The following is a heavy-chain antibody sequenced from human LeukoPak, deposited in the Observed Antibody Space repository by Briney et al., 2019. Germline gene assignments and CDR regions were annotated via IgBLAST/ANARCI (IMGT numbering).Heavy chain of an antibody. Sequence: GGSLRLSCAASGFTFGSYDMNWIRQAPGKGLEWVSYISISSSTIYYADSVKGRFTISRDNAKNSLYPQMNSLRAEDTAIYYCARGPPLFDPWGQGTLVTVSS. CDR2: ISISSSTI. J-gene: IGHJ5*02. V-gene: IGHV3-48*01. CDR1: GFTFGSYD. CDR3: ARGPPLFDP.